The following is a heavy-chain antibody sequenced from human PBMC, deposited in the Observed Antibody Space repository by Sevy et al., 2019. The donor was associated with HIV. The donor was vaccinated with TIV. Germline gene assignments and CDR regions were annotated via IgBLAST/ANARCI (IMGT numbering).Heavy chain of an antibody. J-gene: IGHJ4*02. CDR2: IRGSGGST. D-gene: IGHD3-10*01. Sequence: GGSLRLSCAASGFTFSSYAMSWVRQAPGKGLEWVSAIRGSGGSTYYADSVKGRFTISRDNSKNMLYLQMNSLRAEDTAVYYCAKQLGEVTVYYFDYWGQGTLVTVSS. CDR1: GFTFSSYA. V-gene: IGHV3-23*01. CDR3: AKQLGEVTVYYFDY.